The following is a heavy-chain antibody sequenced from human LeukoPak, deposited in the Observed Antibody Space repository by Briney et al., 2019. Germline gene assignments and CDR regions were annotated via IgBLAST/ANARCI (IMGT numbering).Heavy chain of an antibody. CDR2: IYYSGST. D-gene: IGHD6-13*01. V-gene: IGHV4-39*02. J-gene: IGHJ4*02. CDR3: AKDLGQQPGH. CDR1: GGSISSSSYY. Sequence: SETLSLTCTVSGGSISSSSYYWGWIRQPPGKGLEWIGSIYYSGSTYYNPSLKSRVTISVDTSKNQFSLKLSSVTAADTAVYYCAKDLGQQPGHWGQGTLVTVSS.